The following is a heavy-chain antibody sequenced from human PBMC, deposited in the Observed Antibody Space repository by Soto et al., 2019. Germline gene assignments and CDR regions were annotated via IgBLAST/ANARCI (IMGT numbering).Heavy chain of an antibody. CDR3: AREVAARRRSDY. Sequence: PSETLSLTCTVSGGSISSNDYHWRWIRQPPGKGLEWIGYIYYSGSTDYSPSLKSRVTISIDSSKNQFSLSLRSVTAADTAVYYCAREVAARRRSDYWGQGSLVTVSS. J-gene: IGHJ4*02. CDR1: GGSISSNDYH. CDR2: IYYSGST. D-gene: IGHD2-15*01. V-gene: IGHV4-30-4*01.